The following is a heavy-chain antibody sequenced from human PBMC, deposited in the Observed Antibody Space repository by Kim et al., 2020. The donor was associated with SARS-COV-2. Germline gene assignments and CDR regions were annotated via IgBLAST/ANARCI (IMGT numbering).Heavy chain of an antibody. J-gene: IGHJ4*02. Sequence: GGSLRLSCAASGFTVSNNYINWVRQAPGKGLEWVAVIYRGGQTYYTDSVKGRFTVSRDSSKNALFLQMNSLRAEDTATYYCARRSSSNWSYDYWGQGTL. CDR2: IYRGGQT. CDR1: GFTVSNNY. V-gene: IGHV3-53*01. D-gene: IGHD2-2*01. CDR3: ARRSSSNWSYDY.